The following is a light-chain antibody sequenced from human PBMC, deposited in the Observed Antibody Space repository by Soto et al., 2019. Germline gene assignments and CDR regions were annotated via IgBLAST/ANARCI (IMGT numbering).Light chain of an antibody. CDR3: QHYSNLPFT. Sequence: DIQMTQSPSSLSASVGDRVTITCQASQDISDKLNWYQQKSGKPPNLLIYEASNLELGVPSRFSGSASGTDFTFTISNLQPEDYGTYYCQHYSNLPFTFGPGTKIDIK. CDR1: QDISDK. J-gene: IGKJ3*01. CDR2: EAS. V-gene: IGKV1-33*01.